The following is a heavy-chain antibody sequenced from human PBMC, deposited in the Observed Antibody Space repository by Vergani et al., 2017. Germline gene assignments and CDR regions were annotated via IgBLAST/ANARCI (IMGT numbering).Heavy chain of an antibody. V-gene: IGHV4-59*01. Sequence: QVQLQESGPGLVKPSETLSLPCTVSGGPISSYYWSWTRHPPGKGLEWIGYIYYSGSTNYNPPLKSRVTISVDTSKNQFPLKSSPVTAADTAVYYCARAWKHSTRFDYWGQGTLVTVSS. CDR1: GGPISSYY. D-gene: IGHD2-21*01. J-gene: IGHJ4*01. CDR3: ARAWKHSTRFDY. CDR2: IYYSGST.